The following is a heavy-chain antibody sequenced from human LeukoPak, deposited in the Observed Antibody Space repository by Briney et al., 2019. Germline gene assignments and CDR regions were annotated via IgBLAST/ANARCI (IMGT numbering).Heavy chain of an antibody. V-gene: IGHV3-7*04. Sequence: GGSLRLSCAASGFTFAAYAMHWVRQAPGKGLEWVANIKQDGSEKYYVDSVKGRFTISIDIAKSSVYVQMNSLRAEDTAVYYCAGGGSWGQGTLVTVSS. J-gene: IGHJ5*02. CDR1: GFTFAAYA. CDR2: IKQDGSEK. CDR3: AGGGS.